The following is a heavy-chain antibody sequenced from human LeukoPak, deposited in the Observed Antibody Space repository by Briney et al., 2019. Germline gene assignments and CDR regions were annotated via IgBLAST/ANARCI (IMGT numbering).Heavy chain of an antibody. J-gene: IGHJ4*02. CDR2: INSDGSST. Sequence: PGGSLRLSCAASEFTFSSYWMHWVRQAPGKGLVWVSRINSDGSSTSYADSVKGRFTISRDNAKNTLYLQMNSLRAEDTAVYYCARDRSPYGGAGGFDYWGQGALVTVSS. V-gene: IGHV3-74*01. D-gene: IGHD3-16*01. CDR3: ARDRSPYGGAGGFDY. CDR1: EFTFSSYW.